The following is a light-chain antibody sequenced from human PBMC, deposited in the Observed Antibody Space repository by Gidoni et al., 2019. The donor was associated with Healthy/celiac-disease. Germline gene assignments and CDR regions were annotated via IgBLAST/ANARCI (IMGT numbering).Light chain of an antibody. CDR3: QQRSNWWT. V-gene: IGKV3-11*01. Sequence: IVLTQSPATLSLSPGERATLSCRASQSVSSYLAWYQQKPGQAPRLLIYDASNRATGIPARFSGSGSGTDFTLTISSLEPEDFAVYYCQQRSNWWTFXQXTKVXIK. CDR2: DAS. J-gene: IGKJ1*01. CDR1: QSVSSY.